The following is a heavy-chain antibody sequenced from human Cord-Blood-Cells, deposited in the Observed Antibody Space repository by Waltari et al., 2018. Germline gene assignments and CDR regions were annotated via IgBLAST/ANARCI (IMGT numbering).Heavy chain of an antibody. V-gene: IGHV1-2*04. J-gene: IGHJ3*02. CDR1: GYTFTGHY. CDR3: ARGGTGDRDWDAFDI. CDR2: INPNRGGT. Sequence: QVQLVQSGAEVKKPGASVKVSCKASGYTFTGHYMHWVRQAPGQGLEWMGWINPNRGGTNYAQKFQGWVTMTRDTSISTAYMELSRLRSDDTAVYYCARGGTGDRDWDAFDIWGQGTMVTVSS. D-gene: IGHD7-27*01.